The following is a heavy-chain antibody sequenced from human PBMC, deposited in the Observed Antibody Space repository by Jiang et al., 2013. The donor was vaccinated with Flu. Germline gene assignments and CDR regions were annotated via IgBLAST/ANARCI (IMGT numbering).Heavy chain of an antibody. CDR2: IDPSDSYT. J-gene: IGHJ4*02. CDR3: ARHSQLLYLNDY. Sequence: QMPGKGLEWMGRIDPSDSYTNYSPSFQGHVTISADKSISTAYLQWSSLKASDTAMYYCARHSQLLYLNDYWGQGTLVTVSS. D-gene: IGHD2-2*02. V-gene: IGHV5-10-1*01.